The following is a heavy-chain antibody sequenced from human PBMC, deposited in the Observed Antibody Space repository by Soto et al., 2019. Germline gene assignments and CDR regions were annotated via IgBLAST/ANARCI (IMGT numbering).Heavy chain of an antibody. D-gene: IGHD3-10*01. Sequence: QLQLQESGSGLVKPLQTLSLTCGISGDSISSRGYTWTWIRQPPGNGLEWIGYIYPSGAAYYNTSLKSLVTISLETSKNRFSMNVKSATAADTAVYYCARAVFSSILYIDFWGQGTTVTVSS. CDR1: GDSISSRGYT. CDR2: IYPSGAA. J-gene: IGHJ6*03. CDR3: ARAVFSSILYIDF. V-gene: IGHV4-30-2*01.